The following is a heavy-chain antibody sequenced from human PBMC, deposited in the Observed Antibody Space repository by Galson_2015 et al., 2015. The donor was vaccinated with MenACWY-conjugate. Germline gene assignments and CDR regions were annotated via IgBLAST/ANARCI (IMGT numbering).Heavy chain of an antibody. CDR1: GYSFPSYW. V-gene: IGHV5-51*01. Sequence: QSGAEVKKPGESLKISCRGSGYSFPSYWIGWVRQMPGKGLEWMGIIYPGDSVTRYNPSFQDQVTVSADKSISTAYLQWSSLKASDTAMYYCVRRRDGYLDDAFDIWGQGTMVTVSS. D-gene: IGHD5-24*01. CDR2: IYPGDSVT. CDR3: VRRRDGYLDDAFDI. J-gene: IGHJ3*02.